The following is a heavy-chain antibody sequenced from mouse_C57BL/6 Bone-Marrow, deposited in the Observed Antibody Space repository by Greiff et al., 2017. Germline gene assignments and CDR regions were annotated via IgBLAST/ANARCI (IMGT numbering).Heavy chain of an antibody. CDR1: GSNFKGYC. CDR2: IDPEGGDT. J-gene: IGHJ4*01. Sequence: VQLQQPGAELVRPGASVKLSCTASGSNFKGYCMHWVKQRPGRGLEWIGRIDPEGGDTEYAAKFKGKATMTADTPSNTAYMQLRSLTSEDTAVDYCTTLRAMDYWGQGTSVTVSS. V-gene: IGHV14-1*01. CDR3: TTLRAMDY.